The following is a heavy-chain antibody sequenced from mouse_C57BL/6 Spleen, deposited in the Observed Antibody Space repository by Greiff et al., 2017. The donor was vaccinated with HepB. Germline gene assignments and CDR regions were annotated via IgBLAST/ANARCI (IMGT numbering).Heavy chain of an antibody. CDR2: INPKNGGT. CDR1: GYTFTDYY. CDR3: AREEPFAY. J-gene: IGHJ3*01. Sequence: EVQLQQSGPELVKPGASVKISCKASGYTFTDYYMNWVKQSHGKSLEWIGDINPKNGGTRYNQKFKSKATLTVDKSSSTAYMELRSLTSEDYADYYCAREEPFAYWGQGTLVTVSA. D-gene: IGHD6-1*01. V-gene: IGHV1-26*01.